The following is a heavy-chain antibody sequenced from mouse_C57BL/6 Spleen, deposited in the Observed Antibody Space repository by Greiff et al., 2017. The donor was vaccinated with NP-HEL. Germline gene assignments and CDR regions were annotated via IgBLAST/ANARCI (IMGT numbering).Heavy chain of an antibody. CDR3: ARGSPYYAMDY. V-gene: IGHV1-80*01. J-gene: IGHJ4*01. CDR2: IYPGDGDT. Sequence: QVQLKQSGAELVKPGASVKISCKASGYAFSSYWMNWVKQRPGKGLEWIGQIYPGDGDTNYNGKFKGKATLTADKSSSTAYMQLSSLTSEDSAVYFCARGSPYYAMDYWGQGTSVTVSS. CDR1: GYAFSSYW.